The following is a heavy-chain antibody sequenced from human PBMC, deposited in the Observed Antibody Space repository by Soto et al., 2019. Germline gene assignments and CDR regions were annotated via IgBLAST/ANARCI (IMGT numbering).Heavy chain of an antibody. V-gene: IGHV4-34*01. Sequence: QVQLQQWGAGLLKPSETLSLTCAVYGGSFSGYYWSWIRQPPGKGLGWIGEINHSGSTNYNPSLKSRVTISVDTSKNQFSLKLSSVTAADTAVYYCARHHRITMVRGVRYWYFDLWGRGTLVTVSS. J-gene: IGHJ2*01. CDR1: GGSFSGYY. CDR2: INHSGST. CDR3: ARHHRITMVRGVRYWYFDL. D-gene: IGHD3-10*01.